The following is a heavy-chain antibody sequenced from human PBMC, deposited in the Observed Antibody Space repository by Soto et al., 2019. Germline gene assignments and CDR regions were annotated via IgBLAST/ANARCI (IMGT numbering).Heavy chain of an antibody. V-gene: IGHV4-31*01. J-gene: IGHJ5*02. CDR2: IYYSGST. CDR3: ARAVSYCGGVCYSNWFDP. D-gene: IGHD2-21*02. Sequence: QVQLQESGPGLVKPSQTLSLTCTVSGGSISSGGYYWSWIRQHPGKGLEWIGDIYYSGSTYYNPSLKGHVTISVDKSKNRFSLKLSSVTAADTAVYYCARAVSYCGGVCYSNWFDPWGQGTLVTVSS. CDR1: GGSISSGGYY.